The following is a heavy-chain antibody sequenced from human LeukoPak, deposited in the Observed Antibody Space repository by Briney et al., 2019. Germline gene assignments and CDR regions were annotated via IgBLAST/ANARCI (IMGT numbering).Heavy chain of an antibody. V-gene: IGHV4-59*01. Sequence: PSETLSLTCTVSGGSISNYYWSWIRQPPGKGLEWIGYIYYSGNTNYNASLKGRVTISVDTSKNQFSLKLSSVTAADTAVYYCARSRYSYANGAFDIWGQGTMVTVSS. D-gene: IGHD5-18*01. CDR2: IYYSGNT. CDR1: GGSISNYY. CDR3: ARSRYSYANGAFDI. J-gene: IGHJ3*02.